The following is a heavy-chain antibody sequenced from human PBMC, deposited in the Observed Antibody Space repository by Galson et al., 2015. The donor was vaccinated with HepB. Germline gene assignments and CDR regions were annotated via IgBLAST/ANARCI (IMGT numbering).Heavy chain of an antibody. CDR1: GGSVSSGNYY. D-gene: IGHD3-16*01. CDR3: ARRERYDGWFDP. Sequence: SETLSLTCTVSGGSVSSGNYYWSWIRQPPGKGLDWIGYIYYSRSTNSNPSLKSRVTISVDTSKNQFYLKVTSVTAADTAVYYCARRERYDGWFDPWGQGTLVTVSS. J-gene: IGHJ5*02. V-gene: IGHV4-61*01. CDR2: IYYSRST.